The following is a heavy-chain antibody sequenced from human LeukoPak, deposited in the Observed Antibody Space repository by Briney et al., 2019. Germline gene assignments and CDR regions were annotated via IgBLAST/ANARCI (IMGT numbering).Heavy chain of an antibody. J-gene: IGHJ4*02. CDR3: ARDYGDYVRYFDY. CDR1: GFTFSSYS. V-gene: IGHV3-48*02. D-gene: IGHD4-17*01. CDR2: ISSSSSTI. Sequence: GGSLRLSCAASGFTFSSYSMNWVRQAPGKGLEWVSYISSSSSTIYYADSVKGRFTISRDNAKNSLYLQMSSLRDEDTAVYYCARDYGDYVRYFDYWGQGTLVTVSS.